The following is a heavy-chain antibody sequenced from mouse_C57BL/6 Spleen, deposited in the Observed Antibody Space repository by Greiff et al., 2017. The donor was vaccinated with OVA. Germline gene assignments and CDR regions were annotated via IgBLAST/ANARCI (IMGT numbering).Heavy chain of an antibody. D-gene: IGHD4-1*01. CDR2: IDPSDSYT. Sequence: QVQLKQPGAELVRPGTSVKLSCKASGYTFTSYWMHWVKQRPGQGLEWIGVIDPSDSYTNYNQKFKGKATLTVDTSSSTAYMQLSSLTSEDSAVYYCARLENWVFDYWGQGTTLTVSS. V-gene: IGHV1-59*01. CDR3: ARLENWVFDY. CDR1: GYTFTSYW. J-gene: IGHJ2*01.